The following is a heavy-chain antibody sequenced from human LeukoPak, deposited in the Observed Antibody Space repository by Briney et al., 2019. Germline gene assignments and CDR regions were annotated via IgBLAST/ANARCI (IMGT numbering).Heavy chain of an antibody. CDR1: GGTFSSYA. V-gene: IGHV1-18*01. D-gene: IGHD2-15*01. CDR2: ISGYNGNT. Sequence: GASVKVSCKASGGTFSSYAISWVRQAPGQGFEWMGWISGYNGNTNYAQSLQGRVTMTTDTSTSTTYMELRSLRSDDTAVYYCAKDIHPGLGSGASCCFDYWGQGTLVTVSS. J-gene: IGHJ4*02. CDR3: AKDIHPGLGSGASCCFDY.